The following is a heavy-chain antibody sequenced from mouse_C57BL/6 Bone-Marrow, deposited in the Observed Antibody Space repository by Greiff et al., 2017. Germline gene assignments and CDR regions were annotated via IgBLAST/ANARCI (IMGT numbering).Heavy chain of an antibody. D-gene: IGHD1-1*01. CDR1: GYAFSSSW. Sequence: QVQLKESGPELVKPGASVTISCKASGYAFSSSWMNWVKQRPGKGLEWIGRIYPGDGDTNYNGKFKGKATLTADKSSSTAYMQLSSLTSEDSAVYFCARSDTTVVATDYWGQGTTLTVSS. CDR2: IYPGDGDT. V-gene: IGHV1-82*01. CDR3: ARSDTTVVATDY. J-gene: IGHJ2*01.